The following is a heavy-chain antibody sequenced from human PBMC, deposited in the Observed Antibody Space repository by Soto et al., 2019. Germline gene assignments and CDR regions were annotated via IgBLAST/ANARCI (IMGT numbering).Heavy chain of an antibody. D-gene: IGHD3-9*01. J-gene: IGHJ5*02. CDR2: IYPGDSDT. CDR3: ASAQPRGILTGYYKWLGFGD. CDR1: GYSFTSYW. V-gene: IGHV5-51*01. Sequence: LGESLKISCKGSGYSFTSYWIGWVRQMPGKGLEWMGIIYPGDSDTRYSPSFQGQVTISADKSISTAYLQWSSLKASDTAMYYCASAQPRGILTGYYKWLGFGDWGQGTLVTVSS.